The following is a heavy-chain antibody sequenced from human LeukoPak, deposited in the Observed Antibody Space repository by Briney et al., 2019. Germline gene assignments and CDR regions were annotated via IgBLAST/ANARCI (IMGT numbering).Heavy chain of an antibody. CDR3: ARTKIGNIAAAPPAFDI. D-gene: IGHD6-13*01. CDR2: INPSGGST. CDR1: GYTFTSYY. Sequence: ASVKVSCKASGYTFTSYYMHWVRQAPGQGLEWMGIINPSGGSTSYAQKFQGRVTMTRDTSTSTVYMELSSLRSEDTDVYYCARTKIGNIAAAPPAFDIWGQGTMVTVSS. V-gene: IGHV1-46*03. J-gene: IGHJ3*02.